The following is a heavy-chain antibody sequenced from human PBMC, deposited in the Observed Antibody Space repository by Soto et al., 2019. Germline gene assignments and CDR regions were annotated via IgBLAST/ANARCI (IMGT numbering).Heavy chain of an antibody. Sequence: EVQLLESGGGLIQPGGSLRLSCAASGFTFSSYAMSWVRQAPGKGLEWVSAISGSGGRTYYADSVKGRFTISRDDSKNTLYLQMNSLRAEDTALYYCAKSCDWYFCFMEVWGKGTTVTVSS. CDR1: GFTFSSYA. J-gene: IGHJ6*03. D-gene: IGHD3-9*01. CDR3: AKSCDWYFCFMEV. V-gene: IGHV3-23*01. CDR2: ISGSGGRT.